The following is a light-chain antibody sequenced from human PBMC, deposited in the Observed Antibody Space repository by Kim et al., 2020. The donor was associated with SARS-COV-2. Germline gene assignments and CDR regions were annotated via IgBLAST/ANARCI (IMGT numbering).Light chain of an antibody. J-gene: IGLJ1*01. CDR2: RDS. V-gene: IGLV3-9*01. CDR3: QVWDSSTYV. CDR1: NIGSKN. Sequence: VALGQTARITCGGNNIGSKNVHWYQPKPGQAPVLVIYRDSNRPSGIPERFSGSNSGNTATLTISRAQAGDEADYYCQVWDSSTYVFGTGTKVTVL.